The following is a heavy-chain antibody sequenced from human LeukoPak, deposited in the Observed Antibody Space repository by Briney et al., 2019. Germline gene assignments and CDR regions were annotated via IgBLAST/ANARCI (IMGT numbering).Heavy chain of an antibody. CDR2: IYYSGTT. Sequence: PSQTLSLTCAVSGDSISRSDYYWSWIRQPPGRGLEWIGYIYYSGTTYYNSSLKSRVTISVDTSKNQFSLKLRSVTAADTAVYYCARDLGIRSRAGNWFDPWGQGTLVTVSS. CDR3: ARDLGIRSRAGNWFDP. J-gene: IGHJ5*02. CDR1: GDSISRSDYY. D-gene: IGHD4-17*01. V-gene: IGHV4-30-4*08.